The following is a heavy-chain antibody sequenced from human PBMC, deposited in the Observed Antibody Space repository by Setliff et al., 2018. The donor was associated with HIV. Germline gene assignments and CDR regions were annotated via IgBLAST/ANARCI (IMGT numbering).Heavy chain of an antibody. Sequence: PSETLSLTCTVSGASITSSYWTWIRQSPGRGLEYLGYIYYSGDSNYSPSVKSRLSMSLDASTSQFSLRLNSLTAADTAMYYCARFARDPTDWGRGILVTVSS. V-gene: IGHV4-59*08. CDR3: ARFARDPTD. J-gene: IGHJ4*02. CDR2: IYYSGDS. CDR1: GASITSSY.